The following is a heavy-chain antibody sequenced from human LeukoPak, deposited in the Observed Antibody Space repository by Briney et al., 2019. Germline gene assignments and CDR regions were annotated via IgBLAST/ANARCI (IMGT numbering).Heavy chain of an antibody. J-gene: IGHJ6*02. V-gene: IGHV3-23*01. CDR2: ISGSGGST. D-gene: IGHD6-13*01. CDR3: AKLLVPNYYYGMDV. Sequence: PGGSLRLSCAASAFTFRSYAMSWVRQAGGKGLEWVPAISGSGGSTYYADSVKGRFTISRDNSKNTLYLQMNSLRAEDTAVYYCAKLLVPNYYYGMDVWGQGTTVTVSS. CDR1: AFTFRSYA.